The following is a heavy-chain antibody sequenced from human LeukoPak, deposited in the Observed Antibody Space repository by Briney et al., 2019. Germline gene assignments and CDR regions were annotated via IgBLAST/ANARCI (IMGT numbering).Heavy chain of an antibody. CDR1: GFTFSGSA. Sequence: GGSLRLSCAASGFTFSGSAMHWVRQAPGKGLEWVAVISSDGSNEYYADSVKGRFTISRDNSKNTMYLQMNSLRPDDTAVYYCARRWSFDYWGQGTLVTVSS. J-gene: IGHJ4*02. CDR3: ARRWSFDY. D-gene: IGHD2-15*01. V-gene: IGHV3-30*04. CDR2: ISSDGSNE.